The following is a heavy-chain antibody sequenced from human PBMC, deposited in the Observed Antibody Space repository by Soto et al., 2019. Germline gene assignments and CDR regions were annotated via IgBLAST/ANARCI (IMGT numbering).Heavy chain of an antibody. CDR3: ARLGTMAEPDG. J-gene: IGHJ4*02. Sequence: XESLKISCKGSGYSFTNYWIGWVRQMPGKGLEWMGIIYPGDSETRYSPSFEGQVTISVDKSTSTAYLQWSSLKASDTAMYYCARLGTMAEPDGWGQGTLVTVSS. CDR2: IYPGDSET. V-gene: IGHV5-51*01. D-gene: IGHD1-7*01. CDR1: GYSFTNYW.